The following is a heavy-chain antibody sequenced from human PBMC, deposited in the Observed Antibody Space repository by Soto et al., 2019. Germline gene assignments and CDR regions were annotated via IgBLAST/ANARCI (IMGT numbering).Heavy chain of an antibody. Sequence: SETLSLTCTVSGGSTSSGGYYWSWIRQPPGKGLEWIGSIYYSGSTYYNPSLKSRVTISVDTSKNQFSLKLSSVTAADTAVYYCATSENYCSGGSCYSAKPFDYWGQGTLVTVSS. CDR2: IYYSGST. J-gene: IGHJ4*02. D-gene: IGHD2-15*01. CDR3: ATSENYCSGGSCYSAKPFDY. V-gene: IGHV4-39*01. CDR1: GGSTSSGGYY.